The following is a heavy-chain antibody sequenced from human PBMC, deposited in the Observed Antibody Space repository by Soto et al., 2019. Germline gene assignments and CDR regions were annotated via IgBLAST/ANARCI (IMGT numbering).Heavy chain of an antibody. J-gene: IGHJ3*02. CDR3: AREGRHGYIFAFDI. V-gene: IGHV3-53*01. CDR1: GFAVSSKY. CDR2: IYSGGST. D-gene: IGHD5-12*01. Sequence: EVQLVESGGGLIQPGGSLRLSCAASGFAVSSKYMSWVRQAPGKGLEWVPVIYSGGSTYNADSVKGRFTISRDNSKNTLYLQMNSLRAEDTAVYYCAREGRHGYIFAFDIWGQGTTVTVSS.